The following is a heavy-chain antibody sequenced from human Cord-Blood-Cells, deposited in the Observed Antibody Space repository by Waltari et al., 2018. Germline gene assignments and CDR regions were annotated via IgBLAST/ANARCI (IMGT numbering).Heavy chain of an antibody. CDR1: GGSISSSNW. V-gene: IGHV4-4*02. CDR2: IYHSGST. CDR3: ASSTYGVPIMGYYFDY. Sequence: QVQLQESGPGLVKPSGTLSLTCAVSGGSISSSNWWSWVRHPPGKGLEWIGEIYHSGSTNYNPSLKIRVTISVDKSKNQFSLKLSSVTAADTAVYYCASSTYGVPIMGYYFDYWGQGTLVTVSS. D-gene: IGHD4-17*01. J-gene: IGHJ4*02.